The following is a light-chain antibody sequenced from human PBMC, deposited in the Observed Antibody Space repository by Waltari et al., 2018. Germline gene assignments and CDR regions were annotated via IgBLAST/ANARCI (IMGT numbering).Light chain of an antibody. CDR3: QAWDSSTVV. CDR2: QDR. V-gene: IGLV3-1*01. J-gene: IGLJ2*01. Sequence: SYDLTQPPSVSVSPGQTATIFCSGPKLSDKYVSWYHQRPGQSPLLVIYQDRKRPSGIPERFSGSNSGNPATLTISGTQSMDEGDYYCQAWDSSTVVFGGGTKLTVL. CDR1: KLSDKY.